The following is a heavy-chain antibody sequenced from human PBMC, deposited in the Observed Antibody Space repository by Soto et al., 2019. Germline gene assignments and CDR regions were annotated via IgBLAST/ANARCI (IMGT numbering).Heavy chain of an antibody. J-gene: IGHJ6*02. Sequence: GGSLRLSCASSVFTFISYGMHWVRQAPGKGLEWVAVIWYDGSNKYCADSVKGRFTISRDNSKNTLYLQMNSLRAEDTAVYYCARDTPPQDIVVVPAVPGGMDVWGQGTTVTVSS. V-gene: IGHV3-33*01. D-gene: IGHD2-2*01. CDR2: IWYDGSNK. CDR3: ARDTPPQDIVVVPAVPGGMDV. CDR1: VFTFISYG.